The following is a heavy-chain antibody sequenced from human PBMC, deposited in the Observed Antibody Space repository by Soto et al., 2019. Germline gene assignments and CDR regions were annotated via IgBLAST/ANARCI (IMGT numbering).Heavy chain of an antibody. CDR2: ISYDGSNK. CDR1: GFTFSSYA. J-gene: IGHJ4*02. CDR3: ARDSVTRRGLVLVPAAPLVY. Sequence: QVQLVESGGGVVQPGRSLRLSCAASGFTFSSYAMHWVRQAPGKGLEWVAVISYDGSNKYYADSVKGRFTISRDNSKNTLYLQMNSLRAEDTALYYCARDSVTRRGLVLVPAAPLVYWGQGTLVTVSS. V-gene: IGHV3-30-3*01. D-gene: IGHD2-2*01.